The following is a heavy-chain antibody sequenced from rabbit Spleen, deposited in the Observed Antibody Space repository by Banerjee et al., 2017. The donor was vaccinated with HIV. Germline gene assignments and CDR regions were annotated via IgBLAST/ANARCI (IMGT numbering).Heavy chain of an antibody. CDR3: ARDTGSGDYIDVYFDL. D-gene: IGHD1-1*01. V-gene: IGHV1S40*01. CDR2: IDTGNSGFT. CDR1: GVSFSVSSY. Sequence: QSLEESGGDLVKPGASLTLTCTASGVSFSVSSYMCWVRQAPGKGLEWIACIDTGNSGFTYYANWAKGRFTISKTSSTTVTLQMTRLTAADTATYFCARDTGSGDYIDVYFDLWGPGTLVTVS. J-gene: IGHJ4*01.